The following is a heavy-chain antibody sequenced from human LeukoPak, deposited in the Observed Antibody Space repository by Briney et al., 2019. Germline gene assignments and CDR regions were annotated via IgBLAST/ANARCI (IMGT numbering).Heavy chain of an antibody. CDR2: IIPIFGTA. D-gene: IGHD3-22*01. Sequence: SVKVSFKASGGTFSSYAISWVRQAPGQGLEWMGGIIPIFGTANYAQKFQGRVTITADESTSTAYMELSSLRSEDTAVYYCARDLLGDSSGTPFDPWGQGTLVTVSS. CDR1: GGTFSSYA. J-gene: IGHJ5*02. CDR3: ARDLLGDSSGTPFDP. V-gene: IGHV1-69*13.